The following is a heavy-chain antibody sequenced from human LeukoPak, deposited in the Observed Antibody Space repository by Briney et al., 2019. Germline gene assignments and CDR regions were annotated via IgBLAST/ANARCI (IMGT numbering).Heavy chain of an antibody. V-gene: IGHV4-39*07. CDR2: IYFSGST. D-gene: IGHD2-2*01. Sequence: SETLSLTCTVSGDSIGSANYYWGWVRQPPGRGLEWIGGIYFSGSTYYNPSLKSRVTISVETSKCQFSLKLRSVTAADPAVYYFARDSCSSTSCRKKFDIWRQGTLVSVSS. CDR3: ARDSCSSTSCRKKFDI. CDR1: GDSIGSANYY. J-gene: IGHJ4*02.